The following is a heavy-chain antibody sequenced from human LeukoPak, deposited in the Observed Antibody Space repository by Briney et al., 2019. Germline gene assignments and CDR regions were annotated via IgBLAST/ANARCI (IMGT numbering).Heavy chain of an antibody. CDR3: VRRRGGYGEGEFLF. D-gene: IGHD3-10*01. Sequence: SETLSLTCTVSGGSIGGFYWGWIRQPPGKGLEWIGYIYGGGSSTYNPSLQSRVIISMDTSQNQFSLKLISMTAADTAVYYCVRRRGGYGEGEFLFWGQGVLVTVSA. CDR1: GGSIGGFY. CDR2: IYGGGSS. J-gene: IGHJ4*02. V-gene: IGHV4-4*09.